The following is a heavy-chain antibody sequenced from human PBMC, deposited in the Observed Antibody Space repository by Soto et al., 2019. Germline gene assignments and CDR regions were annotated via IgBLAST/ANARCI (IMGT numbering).Heavy chain of an antibody. D-gene: IGHD3-10*01. V-gene: IGHV3-30-3*01. CDR1: GFTFSSYA. CDR2: ISYDGSNK. J-gene: IGHJ6*02. Sequence: GGSLRLSCAASGFTFSSYAMHWVRQAPGKGLEWVAVISYDGSNKYYADSVKGRFTISRDNSKNTLYLQMNSLRAEDTAVYYCAREKVRGVIIYYYYGMDVWGQGTTVTVSS. CDR3: AREKVRGVIIYYYYGMDV.